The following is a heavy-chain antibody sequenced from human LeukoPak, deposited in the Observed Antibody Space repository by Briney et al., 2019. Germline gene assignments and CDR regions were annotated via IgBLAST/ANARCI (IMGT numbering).Heavy chain of an antibody. V-gene: IGHV3-23*01. CDR1: GFTFSSYA. CDR2: ISGSGGST. Sequence: GGSLRLSCAASGFTFSSYAMSWVRQAPGKGLEWVSAISGSGGSTYYADSVKGRFTISRDNSKNALYLQMNSLRAEDTAVYYCARGYSSSWYWFDPWGQGTLVTVSS. D-gene: IGHD6-13*01. J-gene: IGHJ5*02. CDR3: ARGYSSSWYWFDP.